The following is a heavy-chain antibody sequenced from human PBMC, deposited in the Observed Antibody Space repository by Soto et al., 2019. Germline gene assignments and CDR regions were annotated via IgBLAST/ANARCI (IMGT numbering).Heavy chain of an antibody. J-gene: IGHJ4*02. CDR2: ISDSGGTS. V-gene: IGHV3-23*04. D-gene: IGHD1-26*01. CDR1: GLIFSNYV. CDR3: AKRPRALLTFDY. Sequence: EVQLVDSGGGLVQPGGSLRLSCAASGLIFSNYVMSWVRQAPGKGLEWVYSISDSGGTSYYADSVKGRFTISRDNSKNTLYLQMNSLRAEDTAIYYCAKRPRALLTFDYWGQGTLVTVSS.